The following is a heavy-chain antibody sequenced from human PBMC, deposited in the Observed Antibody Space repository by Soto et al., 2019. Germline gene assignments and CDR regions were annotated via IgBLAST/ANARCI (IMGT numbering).Heavy chain of an antibody. V-gene: IGHV3-30-3*01. CDR2: ISYDGSNK. Sequence: QVQLVASGGGVVQPGRSLRLSCAASGFTFSSYAMHWVCQAPGTGLEWVAVISYDGSNKYYADSVKGRVTISRDNSKNTLYLQMNSLRAEDTAVYYGAREDYDILTCYSSYYGMDVWGQGTTVTVSS. J-gene: IGHJ6*02. CDR1: GFTFSSYA. D-gene: IGHD3-9*01. CDR3: AREDYDILTCYSSYYGMDV.